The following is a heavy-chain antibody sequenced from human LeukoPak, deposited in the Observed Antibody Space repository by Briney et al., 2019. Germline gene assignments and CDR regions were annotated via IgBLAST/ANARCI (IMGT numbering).Heavy chain of an antibody. V-gene: IGHV3-23*01. CDR2: ISTGGGST. CDR3: AGIGDYYDSSGYWVNAFDI. Sequence: GGSLRLSCAASKFPFSSYAMSWVRQAPGKGLEWVSAISTGGGSTYYADSVKGRFTISRDNSKNTLNLQMNRLRAEDTAVYYCAGIGDYYDSSGYWVNAFDIWGQGTMVTVSS. CDR1: KFPFSSYA. D-gene: IGHD3-22*01. J-gene: IGHJ3*02.